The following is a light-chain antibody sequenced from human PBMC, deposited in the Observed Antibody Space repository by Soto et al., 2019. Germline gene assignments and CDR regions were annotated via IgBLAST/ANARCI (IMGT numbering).Light chain of an antibody. V-gene: IGLV1-47*02. Sequence: QSVLTQPPSASGTPGQRVTISCSGSSSNIGSNYVYWYQQLPGTAPKLLIYSNNQRPSGVPDRFSGSKSGTSASLAISGLRSEDEADYDCCSYAGGNTLIFGGGTKLTVL. CDR3: CSYAGGNTLI. J-gene: IGLJ2*01. CDR1: SSNIGSNY. CDR2: SNN.